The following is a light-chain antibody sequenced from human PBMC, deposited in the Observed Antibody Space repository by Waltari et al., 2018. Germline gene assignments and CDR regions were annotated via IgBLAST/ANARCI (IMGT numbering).Light chain of an antibody. CDR3: HSRDTSSTRV. J-gene: IGLJ2*01. CDR2: GQD. V-gene: IGLV3-19*01. CDR1: SLRRFY. Sequence: SSKLTQDPAVSVALGQTVKITCQGDSLRRFYASWYQQRPGQAPILVLYGQDNRPAGIPDRFSGSTSGNTASLTITGAQADDEADYYCHSRDTSSTRVFGGGTRLTV.